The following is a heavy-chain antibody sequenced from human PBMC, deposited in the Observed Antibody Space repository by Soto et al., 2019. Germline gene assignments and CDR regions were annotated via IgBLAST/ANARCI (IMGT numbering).Heavy chain of an antibody. CDR2: SNPNTGYT. CDR1: GYTFTSYD. V-gene: IGHV1-8*01. D-gene: IGHD3-16*02. CDR3: VRGRVMITFGVVIVIDY. J-gene: IGHJ4*02. Sequence: QVQLVQSGAAMKKPGASVKVSCKASGYTFTSYDINWVRQATGQGLEWMGWSNPNTGYTDYAQKFQDRVTMTGNTSITTAYMELSSLRSEDTAVYYCVRGRVMITFGVVIVIDYWGQGSPVTVSS.